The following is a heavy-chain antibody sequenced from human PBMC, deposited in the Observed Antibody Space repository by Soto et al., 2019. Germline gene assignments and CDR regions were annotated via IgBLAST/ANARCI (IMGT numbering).Heavy chain of an antibody. CDR1: GFTFSNYA. V-gene: IGHV3-23*01. Sequence: PGGSLRLSCAASGFTFSNYAMSWVRQAPGKGLEWVSGISGGGGARYYADSAKGRFTVSRDNSNNTLYLEMSSLRGEDTATYYCAKDWAYGDFSWGRFDPWGQGSLVTVSS. J-gene: IGHJ5*02. CDR3: AKDWAYGDFSWGRFDP. D-gene: IGHD4-17*01. CDR2: ISGGGGAR.